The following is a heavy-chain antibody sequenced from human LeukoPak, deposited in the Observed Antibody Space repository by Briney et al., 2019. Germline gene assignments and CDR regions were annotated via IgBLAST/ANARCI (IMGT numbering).Heavy chain of an antibody. Sequence: PGGSLRLSCAASGFTFSSYGMHWVRQAPGKGLEWVAVIWYDGSNKYYADSVKGRFTISRDNSKNTLHLQMNSLGAEDTAVYYCARDRSTVTALDYWGQGTLVTVSS. J-gene: IGHJ4*02. CDR2: IWYDGSNK. CDR3: ARDRSTVTALDY. CDR1: GFTFSSYG. V-gene: IGHV3-33*01. D-gene: IGHD4-17*01.